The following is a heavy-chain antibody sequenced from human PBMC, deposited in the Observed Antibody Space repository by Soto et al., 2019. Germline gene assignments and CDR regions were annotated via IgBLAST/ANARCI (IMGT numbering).Heavy chain of an antibody. CDR1: GGSFSGYY. D-gene: IGHD2-2*01. Sequence: SETLSLTCAVYGGSFSGYYWSWIRQPPGKGLEWIGEINHSGSTNYNPSLKSRVTISVDTSKNQFSLKLSSVTAADTAVYYCARGADIVIVPSIYGMDVWGQGTTVTVSS. V-gene: IGHV4-34*01. CDR3: ARGADIVIVPSIYGMDV. CDR2: INHSGST. J-gene: IGHJ6*02.